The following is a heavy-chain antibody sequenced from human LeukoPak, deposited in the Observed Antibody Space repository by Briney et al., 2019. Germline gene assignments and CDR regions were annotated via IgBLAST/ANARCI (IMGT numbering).Heavy chain of an antibody. J-gene: IGHJ5*02. CDR3: ANSYYYDSSGYYYASA. CDR2: MNPNSGNT. Sequence: ASVKVSCKASGYTFTSYDINWVRQATGQGLEWMGWMNPNSGNTGYAQKFQGRVTMTRNTSISTAYMELSSLGSEDTAVYYCANSYYYDSSGYYYASAWGQGTLVTVSS. CDR1: GYTFTSYD. V-gene: IGHV1-8*01. D-gene: IGHD3-22*01.